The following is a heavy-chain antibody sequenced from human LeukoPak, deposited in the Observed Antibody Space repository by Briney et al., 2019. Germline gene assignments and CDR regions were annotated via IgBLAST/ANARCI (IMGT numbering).Heavy chain of an antibody. D-gene: IGHD2-2*02. CDR3: ARGHRYCSSTSCYRVIDY. V-gene: IGHV4-59*12. CDR1: GGSISSYY. Sequence: PSETLSLTCTVSGGSISSYYWSWIRQPPGKGLEWIGYIYYSGSTNYNPSLKSRVTISVDTSKNQFSLKLSSVTAADTAVYYCARGHRYCSSTSCYRVIDYWGQGTLVTVSS. J-gene: IGHJ4*02. CDR2: IYYSGST.